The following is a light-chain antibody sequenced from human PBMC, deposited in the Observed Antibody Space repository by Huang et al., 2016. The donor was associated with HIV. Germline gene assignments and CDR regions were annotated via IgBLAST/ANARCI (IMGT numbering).Light chain of an antibody. CDR1: LRVSDK. V-gene: IGKV3-15*01. J-gene: IGKJ3*01. Sequence: EIVMTLSPATLSVSPGERVTLSCRASLRVSDKLAWYQQKPGQAPRRLIYGASNRATGIPARFSGSGSGTEFTLTISSLQSEDFAVYFCQQYYNWPSFTFGPGTKVDIK. CDR3: QQYYNWPSFT. CDR2: GAS.